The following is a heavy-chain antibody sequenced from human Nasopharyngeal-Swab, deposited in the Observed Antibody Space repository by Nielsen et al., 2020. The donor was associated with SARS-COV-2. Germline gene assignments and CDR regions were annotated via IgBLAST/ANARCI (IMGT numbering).Heavy chain of an antibody. CDR1: GGTFSSYA. Sequence: SVKVSCKASGGTFSSYAISWVRQAPGQGLEWMGGIIPIFGTANYAQKFQGRVTITADESTSTACMELSSLRSEDTAVYYCARGGYYDSSGYFLLGYWGQGTLVTVSS. V-gene: IGHV1-69*13. J-gene: IGHJ4*02. CDR3: ARGGYYDSSGYFLLGY. D-gene: IGHD3-22*01. CDR2: IIPIFGTA.